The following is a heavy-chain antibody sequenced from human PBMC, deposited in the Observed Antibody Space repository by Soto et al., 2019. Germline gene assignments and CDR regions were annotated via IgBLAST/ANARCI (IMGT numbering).Heavy chain of an antibody. V-gene: IGHV4-34*01. CDR1: GGSFSGYY. J-gene: IGHJ1*01. CDR2: INHSGST. CDR3: ARGRLSYLTGYYNAEYFQH. D-gene: IGHD3-9*01. Sequence: SETLSLTCAVYGGSFSGYYWSWIRQPPGKGLEWIGEINHSGSTNYNPSLKSRVTISVDTSKNQFSLKLSSVTAADTAVYYCARGRLSYLTGYYNAEYFQHWGQGTLVTVSS.